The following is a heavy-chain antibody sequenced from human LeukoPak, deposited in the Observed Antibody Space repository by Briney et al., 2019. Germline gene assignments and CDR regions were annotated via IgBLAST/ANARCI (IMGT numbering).Heavy chain of an antibody. Sequence: PSETLSLTCAVYGGSFSGYYWSWIRQPPGKGLEWIGEINHSGSTNYNPSLKSRVTISVDTSKNQFSLKLNSVTAADTAVYYCARGVMYSSSHWYFDLWGRGTLVTVSS. D-gene: IGHD6-13*01. CDR2: INHSGST. CDR1: GGSFSGYY. J-gene: IGHJ2*01. CDR3: ARGVMYSSSHWYFDL. V-gene: IGHV4-34*01.